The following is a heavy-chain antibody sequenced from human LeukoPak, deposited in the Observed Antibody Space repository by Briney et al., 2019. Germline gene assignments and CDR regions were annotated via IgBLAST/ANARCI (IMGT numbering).Heavy chain of an antibody. J-gene: IGHJ4*02. V-gene: IGHV1-18*01. Sequence: ASVKVSCKASGDSFTSYGVLWVRQAPGQGLEWMGWISAFNGDTKNAQKFQDRITMTTETSTNTAYMELRSLKSDDTAVYYCASRGYFGYDYGNYFANWGQGMLVTVSA. CDR1: GDSFTSYG. CDR2: ISAFNGDT. CDR3: ASRGYFGYDYGNYFAN. D-gene: IGHD5-12*01.